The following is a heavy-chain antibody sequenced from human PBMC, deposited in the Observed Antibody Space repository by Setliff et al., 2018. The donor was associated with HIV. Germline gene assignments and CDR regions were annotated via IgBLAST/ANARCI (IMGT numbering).Heavy chain of an antibody. CDR2: ISGHNGYT. V-gene: IGHV1-18*01. D-gene: IGHD3-22*01. CDR3: ARDRSSTGDYNEEHLFEY. CDR1: GYTFNDYG. J-gene: IGHJ4*02. Sequence: ASVKVSCKASGYTFNDYGISWVRQAPGHGLEWMGWISGHNGYTNYAQKVRDRVTMTTDTSTSTAYMELRGLRSDDTAVYYCARDRSSTGDYNEEHLFEYWGQGTLVTVSS.